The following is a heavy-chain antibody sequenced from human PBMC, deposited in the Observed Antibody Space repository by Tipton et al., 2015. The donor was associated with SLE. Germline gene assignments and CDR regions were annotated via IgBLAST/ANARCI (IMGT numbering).Heavy chain of an antibody. Sequence: TLSLTCTVSGGSISSYYWSWLRQPPGKGLEWIGYIYYSGSTNYNPSLKSRVTISVDTSKNQFSLKLSSVTAADTAVYYCARGTTVILFDYWGQGTLVTVSS. D-gene: IGHD4-17*01. CDR3: ARGTTVILFDY. CDR1: GGSISSYY. V-gene: IGHV4-59*01. J-gene: IGHJ4*02. CDR2: IYYSGST.